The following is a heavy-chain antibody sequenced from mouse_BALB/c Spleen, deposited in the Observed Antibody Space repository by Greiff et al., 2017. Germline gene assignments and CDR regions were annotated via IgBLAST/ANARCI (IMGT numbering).Heavy chain of an antibody. Sequence: VQLQQSGAELVKPGASVKLSCTASGFNITDSYMHWVKQRPEQGLEWIGRIDPANGNTKYDPKFQGKATITADTSSNAAYLQLSSLTSEDTAVYYCAPHYYGSRGDWGQGTTLTVSS. CDR3: APHYYGSRGD. J-gene: IGHJ2*01. V-gene: IGHV14-3*02. D-gene: IGHD1-1*01. CDR1: GFNITDSY. CDR2: IDPANGNT.